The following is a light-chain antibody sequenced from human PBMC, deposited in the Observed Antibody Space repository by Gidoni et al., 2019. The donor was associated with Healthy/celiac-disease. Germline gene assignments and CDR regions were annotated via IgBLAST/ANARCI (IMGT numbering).Light chain of an antibody. CDR3: QAWDSSTGV. Sequence: SYELTQPPPMSVSPGQTASITCSGDKLGDKYACWYQQKPGQSPVLVIYQDSKRPSGIPERFSGSNSGNTATLTISGTQAMDEADYYCQAWDSSTGVFGGGTKLTVL. CDR2: QDS. CDR1: KLGDKY. V-gene: IGLV3-1*01. J-gene: IGLJ2*01.